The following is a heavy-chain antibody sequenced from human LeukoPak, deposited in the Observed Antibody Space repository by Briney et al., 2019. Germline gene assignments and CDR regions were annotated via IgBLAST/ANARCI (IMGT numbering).Heavy chain of an antibody. J-gene: IGHJ4*02. V-gene: IGHV4-34*01. Sequence: SETLSLTCAVYGGSFRGYYWSWIRQPPGKGLEWIGEINHSGSTNYNPSLKSRVTIPVDTSKNQFSLKLSSVTAADTAVYYCARGSGDSSGYYFDYWGQGTLVTVSS. CDR3: ARGSGDSSGYYFDY. D-gene: IGHD3-22*01. CDR1: GGSFRGYY. CDR2: INHSGST.